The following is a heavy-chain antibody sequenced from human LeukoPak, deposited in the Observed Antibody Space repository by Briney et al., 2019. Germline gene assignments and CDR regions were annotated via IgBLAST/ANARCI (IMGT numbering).Heavy chain of an antibody. CDR1: GGPISSSSYY. CDR2: IYYSGIT. D-gene: IGHD6-13*01. CDR3: ARHPPYSSSWFPFDP. Sequence: PSETLSLTCTVSGGPISSSSYYWGWIRQPPGKGLEWIGNIYYSGITYYNPSLKSRDTVSVDTSKNQFPLKLSSVTAADTAVYFCARHPPYSSSWFPFDPWGQGTLVTVSS. J-gene: IGHJ5*02. V-gene: IGHV4-39*01.